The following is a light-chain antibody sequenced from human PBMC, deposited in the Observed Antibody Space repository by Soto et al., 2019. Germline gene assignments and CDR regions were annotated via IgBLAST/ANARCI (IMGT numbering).Light chain of an antibody. Sequence: DIQMTQSPSTLSAFVGDRVTITCRASQSVSSSLAWYQQKPGKAPKLLIYDASTLESGVPSRFSGSGYGTEFTLTISSLQPEDVAAYYCQKYNSAPLTFGGGTKVEIK. J-gene: IGKJ4*01. V-gene: IGKV1-5*01. CDR1: QSVSSS. CDR3: QKYNSAPLT. CDR2: DAS.